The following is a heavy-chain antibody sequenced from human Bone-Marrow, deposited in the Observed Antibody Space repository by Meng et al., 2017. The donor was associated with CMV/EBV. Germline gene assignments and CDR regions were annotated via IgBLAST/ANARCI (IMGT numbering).Heavy chain of an antibody. CDR3: AKERAEEFDY. J-gene: IGHJ4*02. V-gene: IGHV3-30*04. CDR2: ISYDGSNK. CDR1: GFTFSSYA. Sequence: GESLKISCAASGFTFSSYAMHWVRQAPGKGLEWVAVISYDGSNKYYADSVKGRFTISRDNSKNTLYLQMNSLRAEDTAVYYCAKERAEEFDYWGQGTLVTVSS.